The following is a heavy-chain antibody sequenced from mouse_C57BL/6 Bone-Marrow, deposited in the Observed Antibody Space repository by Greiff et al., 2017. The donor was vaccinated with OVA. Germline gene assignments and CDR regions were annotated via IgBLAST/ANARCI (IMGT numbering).Heavy chain of an antibody. CDR3: AVRGGYYVFAY. Sequence: EVKLVESGGDLVKPGGSLKLSCAASGFTFSSYGMSWVRQTPEKRLEWVATISTGGSYTYYPDSVKGRFTITIDNAKNTLYLQISSLKSGDTALYYCAVRGGYYVFAYWGQGTLVTVSA. J-gene: IGHJ3*01. D-gene: IGHD2-3*01. CDR1: GFTFSSYG. CDR2: ISTGGSYT. V-gene: IGHV5-6*02.